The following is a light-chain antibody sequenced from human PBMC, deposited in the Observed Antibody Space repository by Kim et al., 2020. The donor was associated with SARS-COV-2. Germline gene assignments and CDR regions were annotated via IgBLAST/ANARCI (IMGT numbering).Light chain of an antibody. CDR3: QSYDTSLGGYV. J-gene: IGLJ1*01. CDR2: DSN. CDR1: SSNIGAGYN. Sequence: VPISCTRSSSNIGAGYNVHLYQELPGAAPKLLIYDSNKRPSGAPDRFSGSKSGTSASLAITGLKAEDEADYYCQSYDTSLGGYVFGTGTKVTVL. V-gene: IGLV1-40*01.